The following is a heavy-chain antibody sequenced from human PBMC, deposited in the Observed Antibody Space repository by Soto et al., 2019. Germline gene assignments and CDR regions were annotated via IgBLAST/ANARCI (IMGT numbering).Heavy chain of an antibody. CDR2: ISANGRNT. Sequence: EVHLLESGGNVVQPGGSLRLSCAASGFTFSSYAMNWVRQAPGKGLEWVSSISANGRNTYYADSVKGRFTLSRDRSKNTLYLQLDSLRVEGTAIYYCAKDLSSLGWLELGAPVDSWGPGTLVTVSS. CDR1: GFTFSSYA. V-gene: IGHV3-23*01. J-gene: IGHJ4*02. CDR3: AKDLSSLGWLELGAPVDS. D-gene: IGHD5-18*01.